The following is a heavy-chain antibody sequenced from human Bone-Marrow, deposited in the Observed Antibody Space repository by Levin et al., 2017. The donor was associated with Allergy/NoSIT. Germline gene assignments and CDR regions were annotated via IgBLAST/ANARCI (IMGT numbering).Heavy chain of an antibody. J-gene: IGHJ4*02. CDR2: ISKSGDVR. V-gene: IGHV3-48*01. Sequence: GESLKISCAVSGVTFSMYNMNWVRQAPGKGLEWVAHISKSGDVRHYADSVKGRFTIARDNGKNSLILQMNSLRADDTAVYYCVRDLRQHLVLRTVTTRDVWGQGTLVTVSS. D-gene: IGHD4-17*01. CDR1: GVTFSMYN. CDR3: VRDLRQHLVLRTVTTRDV.